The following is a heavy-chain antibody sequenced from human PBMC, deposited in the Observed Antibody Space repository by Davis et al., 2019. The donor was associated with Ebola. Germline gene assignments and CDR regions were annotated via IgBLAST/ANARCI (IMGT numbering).Heavy chain of an antibody. CDR3: STYKLGYTSGWPAEGDF. D-gene: IGHD6-19*01. J-gene: IGHJ4*02. V-gene: IGHV5-51*01. CDR2: IYPYDSET. CDR1: GYSFTSHW. Sequence: PGGSLRLSCKGSGYSFTSHWIGWVRQMSGKGLEWMGIIYPYDSETRYSTSFQGHVNISADKSINTAYLQWSSLKASDTAMYFCSTYKLGYTSGWPAEGDFWGQGTQVTVSS.